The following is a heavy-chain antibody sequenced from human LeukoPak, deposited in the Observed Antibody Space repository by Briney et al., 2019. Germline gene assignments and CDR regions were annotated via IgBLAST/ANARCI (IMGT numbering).Heavy chain of an antibody. Sequence: GGSLRLSRVASGFNFDTYGINWVRQAPGKGLEWISYISGSGTTIYYADSVKGLFTISRDNANYSLYLQMNSLRAEDTAVYYCARGGFPAAFFYWGQGTLVTVSS. V-gene: IGHV3-48*01. CDR2: ISGSGTTI. CDR3: ARGGFPAAFFY. D-gene: IGHD2-2*01. J-gene: IGHJ4*02. CDR1: GFNFDTYG.